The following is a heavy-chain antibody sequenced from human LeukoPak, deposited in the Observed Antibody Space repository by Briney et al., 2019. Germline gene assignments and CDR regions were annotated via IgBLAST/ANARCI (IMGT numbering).Heavy chain of an antibody. CDR3: ARGPTVTPWFDP. Sequence: SETLSLTCAVYGGSFSGCYWSWIRQPPGKGLEWIGEINHSGSTNYDPSLKSRVTISVDTSKNQFSLKLSSVTAADTAVYYCARGPTVTPWFDPWGQGTLVTVSS. CDR1: GGSFSGCY. V-gene: IGHV4-34*01. D-gene: IGHD4-17*01. CDR2: INHSGST. J-gene: IGHJ5*02.